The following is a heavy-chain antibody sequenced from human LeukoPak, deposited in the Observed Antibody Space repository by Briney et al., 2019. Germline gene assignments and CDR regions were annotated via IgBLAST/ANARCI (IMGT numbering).Heavy chain of an antibody. V-gene: IGHV3-21*01. CDR3: ARDDGRWLHSDY. Sequence: GGSLRLSCAASGFTFSSYAMSWVRQAPGKGLEWVSSISSSSSYIYYADSVKGRFTISRDNAKNSLYLQMNSLRAEDTAVYYCARDDGRWLHSDYWGQGTLVTVSS. CDR2: ISSSSSYI. CDR1: GFTFSSYA. J-gene: IGHJ4*02. D-gene: IGHD5-24*01.